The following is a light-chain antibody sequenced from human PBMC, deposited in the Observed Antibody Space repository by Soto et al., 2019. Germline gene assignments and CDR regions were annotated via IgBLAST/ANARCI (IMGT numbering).Light chain of an antibody. CDR3: LLSYSGPYV. CDR2: DTT. CDR1: TGAVTNAHY. Sequence: QAVVTQEPSLTLSPGGTVTLTCGSNTGAVTNAHYPYWFQQKPGQAHRTLIYDTTNRHSCRPARFSGSLLGGKAALTLSGAQPEDEDEYYCLLSYSGPYVFGTGTKVTVL. V-gene: IGLV7-46*01. J-gene: IGLJ1*01.